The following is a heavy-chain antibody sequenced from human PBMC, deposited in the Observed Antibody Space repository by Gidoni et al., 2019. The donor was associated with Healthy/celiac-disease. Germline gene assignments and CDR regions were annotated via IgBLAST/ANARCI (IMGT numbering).Heavy chain of an antibody. CDR3: ARQIMVRGGDYYYGMDV. D-gene: IGHD3-10*01. CDR1: VFNVRSYS. Sequence: EVQLVESVGGLVQPGGSRRRSCAASVFNVRSYSMNWVRQAPGKGLECVSCIRSSSSYIYYSDEVKGRFTISRDNAKNSLYLQMNSLRAEDTAVYYWARQIMVRGGDYYYGMDVWGQGTTVTVSS. J-gene: IGHJ6*02. CDR2: IRSSSSYI. V-gene: IGHV3-21*01.